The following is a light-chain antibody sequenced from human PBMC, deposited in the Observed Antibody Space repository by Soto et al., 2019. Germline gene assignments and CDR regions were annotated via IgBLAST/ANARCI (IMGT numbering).Light chain of an antibody. CDR2: DAS. V-gene: IGKV3-11*01. Sequence: EIVLTQSPATLSLSPGERATLSCRASQSVSSYLAWYQQKPGQVPRLVIYDASNRATGIPGRFSGRWSGTDFTLTISSLEPEDFGVYYCQQRSSWPRTFGQGTKVEIK. CDR3: QQRSSWPRT. CDR1: QSVSSY. J-gene: IGKJ1*01.